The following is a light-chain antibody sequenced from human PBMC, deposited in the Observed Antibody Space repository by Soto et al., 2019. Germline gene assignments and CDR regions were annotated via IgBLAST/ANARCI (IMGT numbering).Light chain of an antibody. CDR3: HQRQSWPRT. CDR1: QAVNTR. J-gene: IGKJ1*01. CDR2: LAS. Sequence: EIVLTQSLATLSSFPGDRVTLSCRASQAVNTRLAWYQHRPGQAPRLLIYLASNRAAGVPARFSGSGSGTDFTLTISDVEPEDLAVYYCHQRQSWPRTFGQGTTVDI. V-gene: IGKV3-11*01.